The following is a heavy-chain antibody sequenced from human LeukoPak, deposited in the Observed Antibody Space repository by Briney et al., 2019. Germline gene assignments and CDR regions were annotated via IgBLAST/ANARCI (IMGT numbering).Heavy chain of an antibody. CDR1: GGSFSGYY. CDR3: ARYGRIWSGYYTPPYYYMGV. CDR2: INHSGST. V-gene: IGHV4-34*01. J-gene: IGHJ6*03. D-gene: IGHD3-3*01. Sequence: SETLSLTCAVYGGSFSGYYWGWIRQPPGKGLEWIGEINHSGSTNYNPSLKSRVTISVDTSKNQFSLKLSSVTAADTAVYYCARYGRIWSGYYTPPYYYMGVWGKGTTVTVSS.